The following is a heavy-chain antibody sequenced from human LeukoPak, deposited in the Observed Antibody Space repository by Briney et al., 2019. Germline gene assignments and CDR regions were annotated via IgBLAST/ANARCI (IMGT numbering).Heavy chain of an antibody. Sequence: GGSLRLSCAASGFTFSSYVMHWVRQAPGKGLEWVAVISYDGSNKYYADSVKGRFTISRDNSKNTLYLQMNSLRAEDTAVYYCARDLPYCSSTSCYSGIDYWGQGTLVTVSS. CDR2: ISYDGSNK. D-gene: IGHD2-2*01. J-gene: IGHJ4*02. CDR1: GFTFSSYV. CDR3: ARDLPYCSSTSCYSGIDY. V-gene: IGHV3-30*04.